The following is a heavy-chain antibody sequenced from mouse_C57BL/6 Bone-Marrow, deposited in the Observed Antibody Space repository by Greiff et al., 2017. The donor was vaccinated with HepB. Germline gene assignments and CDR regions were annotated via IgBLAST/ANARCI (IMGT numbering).Heavy chain of an antibody. CDR3: VGDWGVYSSTKDYALDY. CDR1: GFTFNTYA. D-gene: IGHD2-5*01. Sequence: EVQGVESGGGLVQPKGSLKLSCAASGFTFNTYAMHWVRQAPGKGLEWVARIRSKSSNYATYYADSVKDRFTISRDDSQSMLYLQMNNLKTDDTAMYYSVGDWGVYSSTKDYALDYWGQGTSVTVSS. CDR2: IRSKSSNYAT. J-gene: IGHJ4*01. V-gene: IGHV10-3*01.